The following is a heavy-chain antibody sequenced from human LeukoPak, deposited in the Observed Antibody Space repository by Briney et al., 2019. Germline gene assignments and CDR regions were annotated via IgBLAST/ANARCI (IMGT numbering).Heavy chain of an antibody. CDR2: IYPGDSDT. CDR3: ARLAAVLSEFDY. J-gene: IGHJ4*02. Sequence: GESLKISCKGSGYIFTSYWIGWLRQMPGKGLEWVGIIYPGDSDTRYSPSFQGQVTISADNSISTAYLQWSSLKASDTALYYCARLAAVLSEFDYWGQGTLVTVSS. V-gene: IGHV5-51*01. D-gene: IGHD6-13*01. CDR1: GYIFTSYW.